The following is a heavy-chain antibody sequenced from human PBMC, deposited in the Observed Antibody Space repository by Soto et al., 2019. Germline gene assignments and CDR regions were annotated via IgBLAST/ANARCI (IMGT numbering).Heavy chain of an antibody. CDR3: ASPGGELELRGDPFDY. Sequence: QVQLVQSGAEVKKPGSSVKVSCKASGGTFSSYAISWVRQAPGQGLEWMGGIIPIFGTANYAQKFQGRVTITADESTSTAYMELSSLRSEDTAVYYCASPGGELELRGDPFDYWGQGTLVTVSS. CDR2: IIPIFGTA. CDR1: GGTFSSYA. J-gene: IGHJ4*02. D-gene: IGHD1-7*01. V-gene: IGHV1-69*12.